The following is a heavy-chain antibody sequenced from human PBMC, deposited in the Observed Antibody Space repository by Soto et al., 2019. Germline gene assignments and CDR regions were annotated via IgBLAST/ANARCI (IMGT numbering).Heavy chain of an antibody. CDR3: ARGGNRYYYYMDV. D-gene: IGHD3-16*01. J-gene: IGHJ6*03. CDR2: ISSSSSYI. CDR1: GVTFSSYS. Sequence: GGSLRLSCAASGVTFSSYSMNWVRQAPGKGLEWVSSISSSSSYIYYADSVKGRFTISRDNAKNSLYLQMNSLRAEDTAVYYCARGGNRYYYYMDVWGKGTTVTVSS. V-gene: IGHV3-21*01.